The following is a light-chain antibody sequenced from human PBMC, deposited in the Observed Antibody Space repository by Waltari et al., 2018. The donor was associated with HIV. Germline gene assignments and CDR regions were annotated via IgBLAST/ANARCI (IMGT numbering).Light chain of an antibody. Sequence: YELTQAPSVSVAPGQTASIICEGNNIGSKRVHWYPQKAGQAQTVVVHHDSDRPSEIPARFSGSNSENTATLTISGVEAGDEADYYCQVWDTFSEHRVFGGGTKLTVL. CDR1: NIGSKR. J-gene: IGLJ3*02. CDR3: QVWDTFSEHRV. V-gene: IGLV3-21*02. CDR2: HDS.